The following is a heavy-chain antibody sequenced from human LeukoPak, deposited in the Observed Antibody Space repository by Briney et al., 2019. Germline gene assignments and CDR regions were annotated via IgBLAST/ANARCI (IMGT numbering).Heavy chain of an antibody. V-gene: IGHV3-7*01. CDR2: INEDETEG. CDR3: ARARTATYNVFADF. Sequence: GGSLRLSCVASGFTFSNYWMSWLRQTPGKGLEWVANINEDETEGYYVASVEGRFTVSRDNGKNSLYLQMNGLRAEDSAVFYCARARTATYNVFADFWGQGTLVTVSS. CDR1: GFTFSNYW. D-gene: IGHD3-3*01. J-gene: IGHJ4*02.